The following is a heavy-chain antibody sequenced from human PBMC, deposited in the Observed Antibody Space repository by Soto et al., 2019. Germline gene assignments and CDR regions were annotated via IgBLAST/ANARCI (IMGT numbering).Heavy chain of an antibody. J-gene: IGHJ1*01. Sequence: GGSRRLSYAASGVTFSSYEMNWVRQAPGKGREWVSYISSSGSTIYYADSVKGRFTISRDNAKNSLYLQMNSLRAEDTAVYYCARDLTIFGNVGFQHSDQGTLVTVSS. D-gene: IGHD3-3*01. CDR1: GVTFSSYE. V-gene: IGHV3-48*03. CDR3: ARDLTIFGNVGFQH. CDR2: ISSSGSTI.